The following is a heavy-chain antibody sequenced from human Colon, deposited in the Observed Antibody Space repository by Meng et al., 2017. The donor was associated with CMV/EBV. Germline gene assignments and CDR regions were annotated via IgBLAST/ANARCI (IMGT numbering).Heavy chain of an antibody. D-gene: IGHD1-26*01. CDR2: INSDGSST. CDR3: ARVKPGIGIVGATSFDY. Sequence: GESLRLSCAASGFTFSSYWMHWVRQAPGKGLVWVSRINSDGSSTSYADSVKGRFTISRDNAKNTLYLQMNSLRAEDTAVYYCARVKPGIGIVGATSFDYWGQGTLVTVSS. J-gene: IGHJ4*02. V-gene: IGHV3-74*01. CDR1: GFTFSSYW.